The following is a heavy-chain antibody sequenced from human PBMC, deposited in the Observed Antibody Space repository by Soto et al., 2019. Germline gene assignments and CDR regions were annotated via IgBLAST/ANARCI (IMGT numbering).Heavy chain of an antibody. Sequence: GGSLRLSCAASGFTFSSYWMSWVRQAPGKGLEWVANIKQDGSEKYYVDSVKGRFTISRDNAKNSLYLQMNSLRAEDTAVYYCARAPRRPGYCSGGSCNWFDPWGQGTLVTVSS. V-gene: IGHV3-7*01. D-gene: IGHD2-15*01. CDR1: GFTFSSYW. CDR3: ARAPRRPGYCSGGSCNWFDP. CDR2: IKQDGSEK. J-gene: IGHJ5*02.